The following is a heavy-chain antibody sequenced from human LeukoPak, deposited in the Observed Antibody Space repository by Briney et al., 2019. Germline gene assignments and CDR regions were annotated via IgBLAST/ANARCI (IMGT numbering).Heavy chain of an antibody. CDR2: IKYDGSYT. V-gene: IGHV3-74*01. Sequence: GGSLRLSCATSGFTLSLAWMHWVRQAPGKGLERVSRIKYDGSYTNYADSVKGRFTISRDNARNTLSLHMISLRAEDTAVYFCVRDGDAYNFDFWGQGVLVTVSS. CDR3: VRDGDAYNFDF. D-gene: IGHD5-24*01. CDR1: GFTLSLAW. J-gene: IGHJ4*02.